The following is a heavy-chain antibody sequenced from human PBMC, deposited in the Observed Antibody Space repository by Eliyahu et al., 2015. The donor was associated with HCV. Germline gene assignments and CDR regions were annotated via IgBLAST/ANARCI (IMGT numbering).Heavy chain of an antibody. V-gene: IGHV1-69*01. CDR2: VXPVFVTA. J-gene: IGHJ3*02. Sequence: QVQLFQSGAEVKKPGSSGKFSCKASGGTFRSHXISXVRQXPGXXLGWMGGVXPVFVTADYAQKLRGRVTITADESTTTAYMELSGLRSDDTAVYYCARGPPAYDAFEIWGQGTMITVSS. CDR3: ARGPPAYDAFEI. CDR1: GGTFRSHX.